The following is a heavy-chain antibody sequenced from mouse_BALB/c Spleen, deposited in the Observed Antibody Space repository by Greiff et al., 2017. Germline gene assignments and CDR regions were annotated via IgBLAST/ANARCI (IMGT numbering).Heavy chain of an antibody. D-gene: IGHD1-2*01. J-gene: IGHJ2*01. CDR2: ISSGGST. CDR3: ATSLLRPSLDY. Sequence: EVKLVESGGGLVKPGGSLKLSCAASGFTFSSYAMSWVRQTPEKRLEWVASISSGGSTYYPDSVKGRFTISRDNARNILYLQMSSLRSEDTAMYYCATSLLRPSLDYWGQGTTLTVSS. CDR1: GFTFSSYA. V-gene: IGHV5-6-5*01.